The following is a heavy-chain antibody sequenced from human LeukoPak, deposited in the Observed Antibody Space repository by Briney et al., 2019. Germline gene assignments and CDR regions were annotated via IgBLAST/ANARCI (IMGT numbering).Heavy chain of an antibody. V-gene: IGHV1-3*01. J-gene: IGHJ4*02. CDR3: ARGGSAYDIPDY. D-gene: IGHD3-9*01. CDR2: INAGNGNT. Sequence: GASVKVSCKASGYTFTSYAMHWVRQAPGQRLEWMGWINAGNGNTKYSQKFQGRVTITRDTSASTAYMELSSLRSEDTAVYYCARGGSAYDIPDYWGQGTLVTVSS. CDR1: GYTFTSYA.